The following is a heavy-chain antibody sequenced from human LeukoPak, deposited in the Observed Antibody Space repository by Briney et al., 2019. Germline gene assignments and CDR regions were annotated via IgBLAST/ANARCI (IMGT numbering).Heavy chain of an antibody. CDR3: ARVHVGAIPLYYMDV. CDR1: GGSLSSGYYY. J-gene: IGHJ6*03. V-gene: IGHV4-61*02. Sequence: SETLSLTCTVSGGSLSSGYYYWNWIRQPAGKGLEWIGRISTSGSTNYNPSLKSRVTISVDTSKNHISLKLSSVTAADTAMYYCARVHVGAIPLYYMDVWGKGTTVTVSS. D-gene: IGHD1-26*01. CDR2: ISTSGST.